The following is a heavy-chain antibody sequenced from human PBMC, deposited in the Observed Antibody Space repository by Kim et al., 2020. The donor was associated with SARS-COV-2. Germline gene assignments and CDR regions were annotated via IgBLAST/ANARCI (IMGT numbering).Heavy chain of an antibody. CDR2: INHSGST. CDR1: GGSFSGYY. J-gene: IGHJ4*02. CDR3: AIFRYSGSYFDY. Sequence: SETLSLTCAVYGGSFSGYYWSWIRQPPGKGLEWIGEINHSGSTNYNPSLKSRVTISVDTSKNQFSMKLSSVTAADTAVYYCAIFRYSGSYFDYWGQGTLVTVSS. V-gene: IGHV4-34*01. D-gene: IGHD1-26*01.